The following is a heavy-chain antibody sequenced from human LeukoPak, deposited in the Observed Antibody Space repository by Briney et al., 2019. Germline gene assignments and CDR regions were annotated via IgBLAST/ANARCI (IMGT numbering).Heavy chain of an antibody. CDR2: INPNSGGT. D-gene: IGHD3-22*01. V-gene: IGHV1-2*02. CDR3: ARAYYYDSSGYLFDY. Sequence: ASVNVSCQASGYTFTGYYMHWVRQAPGQGLEWIGWINPNSGGTNYEQKFQGRVTMTRDMSTSTVYMELSSLRSEDTAVYYCARAYYYDSSGYLFDYWGQGTLVTVSS. CDR1: GYTFTGYY. J-gene: IGHJ4*02.